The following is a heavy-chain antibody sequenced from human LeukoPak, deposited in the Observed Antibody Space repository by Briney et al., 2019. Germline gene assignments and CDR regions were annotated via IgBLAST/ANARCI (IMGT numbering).Heavy chain of an antibody. D-gene: IGHD3-16*01. CDR3: ARFGVDYDMDV. CDR1: GGSINGHY. CDR2: IHYSGRA. J-gene: IGHJ6*02. Sequence: PSETLSLTCTVSGGSINGHYWTWIRQPPGKGLEWIGQIHYSGRADYNPSLKKRVTITLNTSKNQISLNLNCVTAGDTAVYYCARFGVDYDMDVWGQGTTVAVSS. V-gene: IGHV4-59*11.